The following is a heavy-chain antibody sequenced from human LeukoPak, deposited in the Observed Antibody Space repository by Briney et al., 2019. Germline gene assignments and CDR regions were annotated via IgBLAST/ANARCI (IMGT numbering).Heavy chain of an antibody. Sequence: GRSLRLSCAASGFTFSSYGMHWVRQAPGKGLEWVAVISYDGSNKYYADSVKGRFTISRDNSKNTLYLQMNSLRAEDTAVYYCAKVGRWYTSDYWGQGTLVTVSS. J-gene: IGHJ4*02. CDR3: AKVGRWYTSDY. V-gene: IGHV3-30*18. CDR2: ISYDGSNK. D-gene: IGHD6-13*01. CDR1: GFTFSSYG.